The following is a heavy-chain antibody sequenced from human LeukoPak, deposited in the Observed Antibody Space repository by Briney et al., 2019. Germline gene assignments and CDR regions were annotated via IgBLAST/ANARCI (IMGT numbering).Heavy chain of an antibody. J-gene: IGHJ4*02. CDR2: INPSGGST. CDR1: GYTFTSYY. CDR3: ATASSSSSFDY. Sequence: ASVTVSCTASGYTFTSYYMHWVRQAPGQGLEWMGIINPSGGSTSYAQKFQGRVTMTRDTSTSTVYMELSSLRSEDTAVYYCATASSSSSFDYWGQGTLVTVSS. V-gene: IGHV1-46*01. D-gene: IGHD6-6*01.